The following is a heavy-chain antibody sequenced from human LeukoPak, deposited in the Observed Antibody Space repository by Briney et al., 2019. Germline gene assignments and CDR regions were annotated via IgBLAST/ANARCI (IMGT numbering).Heavy chain of an antibody. D-gene: IGHD5-18*01. CDR1: GGSISSGSYY. CDR2: IYTSAST. CDR3: AREGYSYGFDY. Sequence: SQTLSLTCTVSGGSISSGSYYWSWIRQPAGKGLEWIVRIYTSASTNYNPSLKSRVTISVDTSKNQFSLKRSSVTAAYTAVYYCAREGYSYGFDYWGQGTLVTVSS. V-gene: IGHV4-61*02. J-gene: IGHJ4*02.